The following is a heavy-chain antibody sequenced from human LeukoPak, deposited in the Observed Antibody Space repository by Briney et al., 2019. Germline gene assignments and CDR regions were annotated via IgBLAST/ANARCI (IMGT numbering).Heavy chain of an antibody. CDR3: TREVYCSSTSCYTRYFDY. V-gene: IGHV3-9*01. CDR2: ISWNSGSI. J-gene: IGHJ4*02. D-gene: IGHD2-2*02. Sequence: GGSLRLSCAASGFTFDDYAMHWVRQAPGKGLEWVSGISWNSGSIGYADSVKSRYTISRDNAKNTLYLQMNSLRAEDTAVYYCTREVYCSSTSCYTRYFDYWGQGTLVTVSS. CDR1: GFTFDDYA.